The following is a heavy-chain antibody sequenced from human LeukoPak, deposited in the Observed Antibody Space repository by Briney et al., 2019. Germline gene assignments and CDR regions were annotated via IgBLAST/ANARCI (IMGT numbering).Heavy chain of an antibody. CDR2: ISGSGSDF. CDR1: GFTFSDYY. CDR3: ARSIGSYYTMDV. Sequence: GGSLRLSCVACGFTFSDYYMNWIRQAPGRGLEWVSYISGSGSDFYYADSVKGRFTIPRDNAKNSLYLQMNSLRAEDTAVYYCARSIGSYYTMDVWGQGTTVTVSS. V-gene: IGHV3-11*01. D-gene: IGHD3-22*01. J-gene: IGHJ6*02.